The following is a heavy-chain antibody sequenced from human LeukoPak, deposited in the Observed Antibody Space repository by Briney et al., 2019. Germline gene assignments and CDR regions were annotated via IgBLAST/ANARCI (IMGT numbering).Heavy chain of an antibody. V-gene: IGHV3-74*01. CDR1: GFTFSSYW. Sequence: GGSLRLSCAASGFTFSSYWIHWVRQAPGKGLVWVSRIYSDATYYADSVKGRFTISRDNDKNTLYLQMNSRRAEDAAVYYCARESYDSSGYYYGGGFDYWGQGTLVTVSS. CDR3: ARESYDSSGYYYGGGFDY. D-gene: IGHD3-22*01. J-gene: IGHJ4*02. CDR2: IYSDAT.